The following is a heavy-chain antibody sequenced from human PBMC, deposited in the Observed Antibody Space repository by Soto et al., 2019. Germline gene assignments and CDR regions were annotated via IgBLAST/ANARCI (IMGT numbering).Heavy chain of an antibody. Sequence: QLQLQESGPGLVKPSETLSLTCTVSGGSISSSSYYWGWIRQPPGKGLEWIGSIYYSGSTYYNPSLKSRVTISVDTSKNQFSLKLSSVTAADTAVYYCSTYYYGSGSYFGYYYGMDVWGQGTTGTVSS. V-gene: IGHV4-39*01. J-gene: IGHJ6*02. CDR3: STYYYGSGSYFGYYYGMDV. CDR1: GGSISSSSYY. CDR2: IYYSGST. D-gene: IGHD3-10*01.